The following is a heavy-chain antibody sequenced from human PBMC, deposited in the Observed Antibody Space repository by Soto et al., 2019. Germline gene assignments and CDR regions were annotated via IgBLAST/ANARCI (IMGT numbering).Heavy chain of an antibody. CDR1: GFSFSSYS. J-gene: IGHJ4*02. CDR2: ISSSSNTI. Sequence: EVQLVESGGGLVQPGGSLRLSCAASGFSFSSYSMNWVRQAPGKGLEWVSQISSSSNTIYYADSVKGRFTISRDNAKKSVYLQMNSLRDEVTAVYYCARDSLTHYGGNLDYWGQGTLVTVSS. V-gene: IGHV3-48*02. D-gene: IGHD4-17*01. CDR3: ARDSLTHYGGNLDY.